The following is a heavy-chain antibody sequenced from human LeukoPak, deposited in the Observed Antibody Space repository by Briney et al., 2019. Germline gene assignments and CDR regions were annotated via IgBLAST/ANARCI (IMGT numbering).Heavy chain of an antibody. J-gene: IGHJ4*02. V-gene: IGHV3-23*01. CDR1: GFSFGAHG. Sequence: GSLRLSCAASGFSFGAHGMNWVRQVPGKGLEWVSAIGGSGATIYYADSVRGRFTISRDNFKNTMYLQMNSLRAEDTAVYYCGKIRLDSATGYWGQGTLVTVSS. CDR3: GKIRLDSATGY. D-gene: IGHD2-15*01. CDR2: IGGSGATI.